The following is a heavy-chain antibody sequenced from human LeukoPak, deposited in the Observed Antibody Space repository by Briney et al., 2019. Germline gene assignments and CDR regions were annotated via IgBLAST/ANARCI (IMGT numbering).Heavy chain of an antibody. D-gene: IGHD3-16*02. J-gene: IGHJ4*02. V-gene: IGHV3-33*01. CDR1: GFTFSSYG. Sequence: GGSRRPSCAASGFTFSSYGMHWVRQAPGKGLEWVALIWYDGSSKHYADSVRGRFTTSRDNSKNTLYLQMNSLRAEDTAVYYCARDFELSHWGQGTLVTVSS. CDR3: ARDFELSH. CDR2: IWYDGSSK.